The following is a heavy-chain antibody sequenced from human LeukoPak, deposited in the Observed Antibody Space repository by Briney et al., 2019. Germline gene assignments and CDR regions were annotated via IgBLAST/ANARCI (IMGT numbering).Heavy chain of an antibody. J-gene: IGHJ4*02. CDR3: ARGEVSASLYYFDF. D-gene: IGHD2-2*01. V-gene: IGHV1-18*01. Sequence: ASVKVSCKCSGYTFTTYGVSWVRQAPGQGLEWMGWVSGYTGNTNYAERFQGRVTMTTDTSTSTVYMELTSLRYDDTAVYYCARGEVSASLYYFDFWGQGALVTVS. CDR2: VSGYTGNT. CDR1: GYTFTTYG.